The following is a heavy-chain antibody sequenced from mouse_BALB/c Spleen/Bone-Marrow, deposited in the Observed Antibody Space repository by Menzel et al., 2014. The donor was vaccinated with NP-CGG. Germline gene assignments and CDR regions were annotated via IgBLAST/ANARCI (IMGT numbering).Heavy chain of an antibody. CDR1: GYTFTDYA. Sequence: QVQLQQSGAELVRPGVSGRISCKGSGYTFTDYAIHWVKQSHAKSLEWIGLINTYYGDATYNLKYKGKATLTVDKSSSTAYMELARLTSEDSAIYYCASGHDAYYGGFAYWGQGTLVTVSA. CDR2: INTYYGDA. D-gene: IGHD2-3*01. J-gene: IGHJ3*01. CDR3: ASGHDAYYGGFAY. V-gene: IGHV1S137*01.